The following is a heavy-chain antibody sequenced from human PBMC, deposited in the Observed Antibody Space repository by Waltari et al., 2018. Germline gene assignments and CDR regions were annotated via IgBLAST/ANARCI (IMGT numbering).Heavy chain of an antibody. CDR1: GFTFSIYT. CDR3: AREIYSIIDDAFDM. CDR2: IGSTGSNI. J-gene: IGHJ3*02. V-gene: IGHV3-21*01. Sequence: EVQLVESGGGLVKSGGSLRLSCAASGFTFSIYTMSWVRQAPGKGLEWVASIGSTGSNIHYADSMKGRFTISRDNAKNSLFLQINSLRAEDTAAYYCAREIYSIIDDAFDMWGRGTKVAVSS. D-gene: IGHD6-13*01.